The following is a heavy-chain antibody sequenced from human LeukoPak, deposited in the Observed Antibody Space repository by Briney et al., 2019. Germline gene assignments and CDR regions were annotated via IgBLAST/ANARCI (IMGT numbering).Heavy chain of an antibody. Sequence: PSETLSLTCTVSGGSISSYYWSWIRQPPGKGLEWIGYIYYSGSTNYNPSLKSRVTISVDTSKNQFSLKLSSVTAADTAVYYCARMDYCSSTSCYDAFHIWGQGTMVTVSS. CDR3: ARMDYCSSTSCYDAFHI. CDR2: IYYSGST. V-gene: IGHV4-59*01. CDR1: GGSISSYY. D-gene: IGHD2-2*01. J-gene: IGHJ3*02.